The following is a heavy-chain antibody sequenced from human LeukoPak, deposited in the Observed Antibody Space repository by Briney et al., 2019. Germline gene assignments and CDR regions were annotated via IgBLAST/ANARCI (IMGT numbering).Heavy chain of an antibody. CDR3: ARSDILTSPFDY. D-gene: IGHD3-9*01. CDR1: GFTFDDYA. J-gene: IGHJ4*02. Sequence: PGGSLRLSCAASGFTFDDYAMHWVRQAPGKGLEWVSGISWNSGNIGYADSVKGRLTISRDNAKNSLYLQMNSLRAEDTALFYCARSDILTSPFDYWGQGTLVTVSS. CDR2: ISWNSGNI. V-gene: IGHV3-9*01.